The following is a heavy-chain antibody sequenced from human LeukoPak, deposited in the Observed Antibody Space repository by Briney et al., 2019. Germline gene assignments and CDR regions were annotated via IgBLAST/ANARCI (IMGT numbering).Heavy chain of an antibody. D-gene: IGHD3-10*01. J-gene: IGHJ4*02. CDR3: AREDASGSLFDY. Sequence: GGSLRLSCAASGFTFSSYQMNWVHQAPGKGLEWISYIRSDGSTIYYADSVRGRFTISRDNAKNSLYLQMNSLRAEDTAVYYCAREDASGSLFDYWGQGTLATVSS. CDR2: IRSDGSTI. V-gene: IGHV3-48*03. CDR1: GFTFSSYQ.